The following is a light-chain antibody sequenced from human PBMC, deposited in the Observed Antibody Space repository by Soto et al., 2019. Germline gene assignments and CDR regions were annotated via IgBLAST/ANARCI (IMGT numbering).Light chain of an antibody. CDR2: GAS. J-gene: IGKJ4*01. CDR1: QSVSSK. CDR3: QQYNNWPPLT. Sequence: EIVMTQSPATLSVSPGERATLSCRASQSVSSKLAWYQQKPGQAPRLLIYGASTRATGIPARFSGSGSGREFTLTISSLQSEDFAVYYCQQYNNWPPLTFGGGTKVDIK. V-gene: IGKV3-15*01.